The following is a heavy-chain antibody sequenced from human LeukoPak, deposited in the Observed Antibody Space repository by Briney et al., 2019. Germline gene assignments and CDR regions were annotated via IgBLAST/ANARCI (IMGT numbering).Heavy chain of an antibody. J-gene: IGHJ4*02. CDR1: GGSISSGDYY. V-gene: IGHV4-30-4*08. CDR2: IYYSGST. Sequence: KASETLSLTCTVSGGSISSGDYYWSWIRQPPGKGLEWIGYIYYSGSTYYNSSLKSRVTISVDTSKNQFSLKLSSVTAADTAVYYCARVRIFGVVIMDYWGQGTLVTVSS. D-gene: IGHD3-3*01. CDR3: ARVRIFGVVIMDY.